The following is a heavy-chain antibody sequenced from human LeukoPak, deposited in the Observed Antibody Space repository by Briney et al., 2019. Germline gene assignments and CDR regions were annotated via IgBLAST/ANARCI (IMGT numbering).Heavy chain of an antibody. D-gene: IGHD5-12*01. Sequence: ASVKVSCKASGSTFTNYHISWGRQAPGQGLEWMGWISAYNDNTNYAQKVQGRVTMTTDTSTSTAYMELRSLRSDDTAVYYCARKYSGYDSNWFDPWGQGTLVTVSS. J-gene: IGHJ5*02. V-gene: IGHV1-18*04. CDR3: ARKYSGYDSNWFDP. CDR2: ISAYNDNT. CDR1: GSTFTNYH.